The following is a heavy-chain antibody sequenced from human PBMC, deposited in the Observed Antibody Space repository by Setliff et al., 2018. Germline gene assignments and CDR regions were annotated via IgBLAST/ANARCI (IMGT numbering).Heavy chain of an antibody. D-gene: IGHD2-2*01. CDR3: ARKNQLRHYNWFDP. CDR1: GGSISSGGYY. J-gene: IGHJ5*02. Sequence: PSETLSLTCTVSGGSISSGGYYWSWIRQHPGKGLEWIGYIYYSGSTYYNPSLKSRVTISADTSKNQFSLKLSSVTAADTAVYYCARKNQLRHYNWFDPWGQGILVTVSS. V-gene: IGHV4-31*03. CDR2: IYYSGST.